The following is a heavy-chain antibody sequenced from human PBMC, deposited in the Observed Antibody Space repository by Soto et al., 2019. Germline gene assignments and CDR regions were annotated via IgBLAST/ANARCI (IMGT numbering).Heavy chain of an antibody. V-gene: IGHV3-48*03. CDR1: GFTFSSYE. J-gene: IGHJ6*02. CDR3: ARVSILGHYYYGMDV. CDR2: ISSSGSTI. D-gene: IGHD2-21*01. Sequence: PGGSLRLSCAASGFTFSSYEMNWVRQAPGKGLEWVSYISSSGSTIYYADSVKGRFTISRDNAKNSLYLQMNSLRAEDTAVYYCARVSILGHYYYGMDVWGQGTTVTVSS.